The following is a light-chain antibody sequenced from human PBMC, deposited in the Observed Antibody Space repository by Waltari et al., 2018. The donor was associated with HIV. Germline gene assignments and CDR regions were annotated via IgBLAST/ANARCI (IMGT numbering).Light chain of an antibody. Sequence: DIQMTQSPSTLSASVGDRVTITCRASQSISSWLAWYQQKPGKAPKLLIYKASSLESGVPSRFSGSGSGTEFALTISSLQPDDFATYYCQQYNTYPYTFGQGTKLEIK. CDR1: QSISSW. V-gene: IGKV1-5*03. CDR3: QQYNTYPYT. J-gene: IGKJ2*01. CDR2: KAS.